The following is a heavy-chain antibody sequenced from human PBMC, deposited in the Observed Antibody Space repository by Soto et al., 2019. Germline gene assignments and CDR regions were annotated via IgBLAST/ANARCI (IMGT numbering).Heavy chain of an antibody. Sequence: ESQPRLVSPTQTLTLTCTFYEFALSTGGVGLGLIRPPPGKALEWLALIFWDDDKRYSPSLRSRLTITKDTSKNQVVLTMTNMDPVDTATYYCIQSRCGGDCLQSYASYYYYGMDVWGQGT. CDR1: EFALSTGGVG. CDR3: IQSRCGGDCLQSYASYYYYGMDV. J-gene: IGHJ6*02. D-gene: IGHD2-21*02. CDR2: IFWDDDK. V-gene: IGHV2-5*02.